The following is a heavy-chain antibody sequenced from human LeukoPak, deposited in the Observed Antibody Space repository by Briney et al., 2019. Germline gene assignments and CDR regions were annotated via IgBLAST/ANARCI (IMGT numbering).Heavy chain of an antibody. V-gene: IGHV3-9*01. CDR3: AKEGKAEAGITMVRGVIITWGHLDY. J-gene: IGHJ4*02. D-gene: IGHD3-10*01. Sequence: GGSLRLSCAASGFTFYVYAMHYARQARGKGLEWVSGNSWNSGSIGYAGSETGRFTISRDTAKNPLYLQMTSLRAEDTALYYCAKEGKAEAGITMVRGVIITWGHLDYWGQGTLVTVAS. CDR1: GFTFYVYA. CDR2: NSWNSGSI.